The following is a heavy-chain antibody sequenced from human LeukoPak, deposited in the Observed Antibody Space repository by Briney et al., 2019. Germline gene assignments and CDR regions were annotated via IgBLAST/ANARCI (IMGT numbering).Heavy chain of an antibody. CDR3: ARRIVGAAPFNY. V-gene: IGHV4-39*01. Sequence: SETLSLTCTVSGDTISSSSYYWGWIRQPPGKGLECIGSIHYSGSTYYNPSLNSRVTFSVDTSKYLFSRKLSSVTAADTAVYYCARRIVGAAPFNYWGQGTLVAVSS. CDR1: GDTISSSSYY. J-gene: IGHJ4*02. CDR2: IHYSGST. D-gene: IGHD1-26*01.